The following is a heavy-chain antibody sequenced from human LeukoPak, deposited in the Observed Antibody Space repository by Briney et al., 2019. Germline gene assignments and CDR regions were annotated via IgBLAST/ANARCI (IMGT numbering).Heavy chain of an antibody. CDR2: IYYSGST. D-gene: IGHD3-3*02. Sequence: PSETLSLTCTVSGGSISSYYWNWIRQPPGKGLEWIGCIYYSGSTNYNPSLKSRVTISVDTSKNQFSLKLSSVTAADTAVYYCARGHISRGKGFRYGNWFDPWGQGTLVTVSS. CDR1: GGSISSYY. CDR3: ARGHISRGKGFRYGNWFDP. J-gene: IGHJ5*02. V-gene: IGHV4-59*01.